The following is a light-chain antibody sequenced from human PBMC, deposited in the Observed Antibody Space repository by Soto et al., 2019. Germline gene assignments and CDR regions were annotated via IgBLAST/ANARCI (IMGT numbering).Light chain of an antibody. CDR2: AAS. V-gene: IGKV1-9*01. J-gene: IGKJ4*01. CDR1: QGIDSS. CDR3: QKFNSYPLT. Sequence: DIHLTQSPSFMSASVGDRVTITCRASQGIDSSLAWYQQKAGKAPKLLIYAASTLESGVPSRFSGSGPGTEFTLTISSLQPEDFAIYYCQKFNSYPLTFGGGTKVEIK.